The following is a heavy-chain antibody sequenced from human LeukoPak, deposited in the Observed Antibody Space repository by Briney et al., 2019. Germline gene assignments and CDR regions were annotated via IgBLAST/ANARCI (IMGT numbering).Heavy chain of an antibody. Sequence: SVKVSCKASGGTFSSYAISRVRQAPGQGLEWMGGIIPIFGTANYAQKFQGRVTITADESTSTAYMELSSLRSEDTAVYYCARDLIEKTYYYDSSGYYIFDYWGQGTLVTVSS. CDR1: GGTFSSYA. V-gene: IGHV1-69*13. CDR2: IIPIFGTA. D-gene: IGHD3-22*01. J-gene: IGHJ4*02. CDR3: ARDLIEKTYYYDSSGYYIFDY.